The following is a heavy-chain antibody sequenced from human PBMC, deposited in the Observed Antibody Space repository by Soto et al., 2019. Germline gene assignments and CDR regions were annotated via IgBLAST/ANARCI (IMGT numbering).Heavy chain of an antibody. Sequence: QVQLVQSGAEVKKPGSSVKVSCKASGGTFSSYTISWVRQAPGQGLEWMGRIIPILGIANYAQKFQGRVTITADKSTSTAYMELSSLRSEDTAVYYCARGPHYYDSSGYYSYWGQGTLVTVSS. D-gene: IGHD3-22*01. J-gene: IGHJ4*02. CDR1: GGTFSSYT. V-gene: IGHV1-69*02. CDR2: IIPILGIA. CDR3: ARGPHYYDSSGYYSY.